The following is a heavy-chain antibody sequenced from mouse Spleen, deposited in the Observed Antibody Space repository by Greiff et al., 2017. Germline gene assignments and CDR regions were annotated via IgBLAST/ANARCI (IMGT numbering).Heavy chain of an antibody. CDR1: GYTFTSYW. D-gene: IGHD2-5*01. CDR3: ARLDYSNPYWYFDV. V-gene: IGHV1-52*01. J-gene: IGHJ1*03. CDR2: IDPSDSET. Sequence: QVQLQQPGAELVRPGSSVKLSCKASGYTFTSYWMHWVKQRPIQGLEWIGNIDPSDSETHYNQKFKDKATLTVDKSSSTAYMQLSSLTSEDSAVYYCARLDYSNPYWYFDVWGTGTTVTVSS.